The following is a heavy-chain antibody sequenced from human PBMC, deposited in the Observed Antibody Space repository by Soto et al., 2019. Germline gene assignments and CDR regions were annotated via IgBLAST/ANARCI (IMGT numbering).Heavy chain of an antibody. CDR3: ASGPCGGDCQLSGGSDAFDI. CDR1: GGSISSYY. J-gene: IGHJ3*02. V-gene: IGHV4-59*01. CDR2: IYYSGST. Sequence: SETLSLTCTVSGGSISSYYWSWIRQPPGKGLEWIGYIYYSGSTNYNPSLKSRVTISVDTSKNQFSLKLSSVTAADTAVYYCASGPCGGDCQLSGGSDAFDIWGQGTMVTGSS. D-gene: IGHD2-21*02.